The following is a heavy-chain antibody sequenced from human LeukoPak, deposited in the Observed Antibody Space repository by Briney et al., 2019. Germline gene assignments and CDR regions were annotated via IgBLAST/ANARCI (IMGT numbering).Heavy chain of an antibody. D-gene: IGHD2-21*02. V-gene: IGHV3-23*01. CDR3: ARDSGDGDYTPDMDV. CDR1: GFTFSGYA. J-gene: IGHJ6*03. Sequence: GGSLRPSCTASGFTFSGYAMSWVRQAPGKGLDWVSGLSGSGSSTYYADSVKGRFTISRDNSKTTIYLQMNSLRSEDTAVYYCARDSGDGDYTPDMDVWGRGTTVIVSS. CDR2: LSGSGSST.